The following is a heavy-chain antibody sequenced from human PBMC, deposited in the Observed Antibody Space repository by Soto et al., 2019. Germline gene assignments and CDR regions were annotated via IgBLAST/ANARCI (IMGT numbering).Heavy chain of an antibody. Sequence: GGSLRLSCAASGFTFSSYAMSWVRQAPGKGLEWVSAISGSGGSTYYADSVKGRFTISRDNSKNTLYLQMNSLRAEDTAVYYCARGYRESYYYYYMDVWGKGTTVTVSS. V-gene: IGHV3-23*01. J-gene: IGHJ6*03. D-gene: IGHD3-10*01. CDR1: GFTFSSYA. CDR2: ISGSGGST. CDR3: ARGYRESYYYYYMDV.